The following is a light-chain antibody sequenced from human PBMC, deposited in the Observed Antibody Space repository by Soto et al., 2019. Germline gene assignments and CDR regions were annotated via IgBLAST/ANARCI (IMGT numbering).Light chain of an antibody. CDR1: RSDVGGYNY. V-gene: IGLV2-14*01. J-gene: IGLJ3*02. CDR2: DVI. Sequence: QSALTQPASVSGSPGQSITISCTGSRSDVGGYNYVSWYQEHPGKAPKLMIYDVINRPSGVSNRFSGSKSGNTASLTISGLQAEDEADYYCSSYTSSNTGVFGGGTQLTVL. CDR3: SSYTSSNTGV.